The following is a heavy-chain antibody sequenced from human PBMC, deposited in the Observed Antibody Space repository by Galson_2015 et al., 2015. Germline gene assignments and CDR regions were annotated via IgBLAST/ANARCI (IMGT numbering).Heavy chain of an antibody. Sequence: LRLSCAASGFIFSSYGLHWLRQAPGKGLEWVAVIWYDGSNKYYADSVKGRFTISRDNSKNALYLQMNSLRAEDTAVYYCARESVSKFDYWGQGTLVTVSS. D-gene: IGHD5/OR15-5a*01. V-gene: IGHV3-33*01. J-gene: IGHJ4*02. CDR3: ARESVSKFDY. CDR1: GFIFSSYG. CDR2: IWYDGSNK.